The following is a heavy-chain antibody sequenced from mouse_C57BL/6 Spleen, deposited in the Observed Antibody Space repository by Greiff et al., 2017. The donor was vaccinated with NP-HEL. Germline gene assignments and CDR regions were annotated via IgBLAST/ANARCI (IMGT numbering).Heavy chain of an antibody. CDR2: ISYDGSN. D-gene: IGHD2-3*01. V-gene: IGHV3-6*01. CDR1: GYSITSGYY. J-gene: IGHJ3*01. Sequence: ESGPGLVKPSQSLSLTCSVTGYSITSGYYWNWIRQFPGNKLEWMGYISYDGSNNYNPSLKNRISITRDTSKNQFFLKLNSVTTEDTATYYCARGGYYDGGFAYWGQGTLVTVSA. CDR3: ARGGYYDGGFAY.